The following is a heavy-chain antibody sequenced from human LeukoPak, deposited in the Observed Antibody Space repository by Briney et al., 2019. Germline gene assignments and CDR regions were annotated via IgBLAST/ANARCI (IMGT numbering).Heavy chain of an antibody. Sequence: GGSLRLSCAASGFTFSSYAMSWVRQAPGKGLEWVSSISGSGGSTHYVDSVKGRFTISRDKTKNTLYLQMNSLRAEDTAVYYCAKSSYYDASGYYREYYFDSWGQGTLVTVSS. CDR3: AKSSYYDASGYYREYYFDS. J-gene: IGHJ4*02. CDR2: ISGSGGST. D-gene: IGHD3-22*01. V-gene: IGHV3-23*01. CDR1: GFTFSSYA.